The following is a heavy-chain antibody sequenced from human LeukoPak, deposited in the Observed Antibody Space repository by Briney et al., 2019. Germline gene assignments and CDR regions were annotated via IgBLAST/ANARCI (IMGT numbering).Heavy chain of an antibody. CDR1: GYTLTELS. CDR3: ATSSCSGGSCYFWFVP. CDR2: FDPEDGET. J-gene: IGHJ5*02. V-gene: IGHV1-24*01. D-gene: IGHD2-15*01. Sequence: ASVKVSCKVSGYTLTELSMHWVRQAPGKGLEWMGGFDPEDGETIYAQKFQGRVTMTEDTSTDTAYMELSSLRSEDTAVYYCATSSCSGGSCYFWFVPWGQGTLVTVSS.